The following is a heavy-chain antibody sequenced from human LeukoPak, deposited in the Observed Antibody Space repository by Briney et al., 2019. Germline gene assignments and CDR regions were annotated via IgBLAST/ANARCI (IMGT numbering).Heavy chain of an antibody. V-gene: IGHV1-69*13. J-gene: IGHJ3*02. CDR3: ARDVPVAGPLGAFDI. D-gene: IGHD6-19*01. CDR1: GGTFSSYA. CDR2: SIPIFGTA. Sequence: SVKVSCKASGGTFSSYAISWVRQAPGQGLEWMGGSIPIFGTANYAQKFQGRVTITADESTSTAYMELSSLRSEDTAVYYCARDVPVAGPLGAFDIWGQGTMVTVSS.